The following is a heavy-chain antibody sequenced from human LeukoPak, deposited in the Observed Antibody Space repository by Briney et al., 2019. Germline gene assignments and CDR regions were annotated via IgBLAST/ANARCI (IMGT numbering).Heavy chain of an antibody. V-gene: IGHV1-2*02. CDR3: ARGLLAGDYVNWYFDL. CDR1: GYTFTGYY. Sequence: ASVKVSCKASGYTFTGYYIHWVRQAPGRGLEWMGWVNPHSGGTNYAQKFQSRVTMTRDTSISTAYMELSSLRSDDTAVYYCARGLLAGDYVNWYFDLWGRGTLVTVSS. D-gene: IGHD4-17*01. CDR2: VNPHSGGT. J-gene: IGHJ2*01.